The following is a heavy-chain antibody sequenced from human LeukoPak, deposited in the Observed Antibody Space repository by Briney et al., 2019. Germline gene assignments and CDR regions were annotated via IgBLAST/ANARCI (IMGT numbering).Heavy chain of an antibody. CDR1: GVSISSYY. D-gene: IGHD6-19*01. CDR3: ATTQYSSGWAGYYGMDV. V-gene: IGHV4-59*08. J-gene: IGHJ6*02. Sequence: SETLSLTCTVSGVSISSYYWSWIRQPPGKGLEWIGYIYYSGNTNYNPSLKSRVTISVDTSKNQFSLKLSSVTAADTAVYYCATTQYSSGWAGYYGMDVWGQGTTVTVSS. CDR2: IYYSGNT.